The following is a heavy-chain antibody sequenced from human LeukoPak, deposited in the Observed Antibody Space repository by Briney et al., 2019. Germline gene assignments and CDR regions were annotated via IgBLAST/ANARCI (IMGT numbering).Heavy chain of an antibody. CDR1: GYDFSTYW. J-gene: IGHJ4*02. D-gene: IGHD5-24*01. V-gene: IGHV5-51*01. CDR2: IYPGGSET. Sequence: GESLKISCKGLGYDFSTYWNAWVRQRPGKGLEWMGIIYPGGSETRYDPSFQGQVTISADRSTSTAYLQWSSLRASDSAMYYCARASRDGYNQNFDHWGQGTLVTVSS. CDR3: ARASRDGYNQNFDH.